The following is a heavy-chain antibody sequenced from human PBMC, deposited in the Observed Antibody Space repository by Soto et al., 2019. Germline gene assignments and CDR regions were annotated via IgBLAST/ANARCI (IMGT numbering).Heavy chain of an antibody. J-gene: IGHJ6*02. D-gene: IGHD3-3*01. V-gene: IGHV1-18*01. CDR1: GYTFTSYG. CDR3: ARDLQLRFLEWLLWTNDYYYYGMDV. Sequence: ASVKVSCKASGYTFTSYGISWVRQAPGQGLEWMGWISAYNGNTNYAQKLQGRVTMTTDTSTSTAYMELRSLRSDDTAVYYCARDLQLRFLEWLLWTNDYYYYGMDVWGQGTTVSV. CDR2: ISAYNGNT.